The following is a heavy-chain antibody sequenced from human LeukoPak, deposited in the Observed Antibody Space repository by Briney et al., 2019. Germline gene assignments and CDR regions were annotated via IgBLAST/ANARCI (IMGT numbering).Heavy chain of an antibody. CDR1: GFTFGDYA. V-gene: IGHV3-49*04. D-gene: IGHD1-14*01. Sequence: GGSLRLSCAASGFTFGDYAINWVRQAPGKGLEWVGFIKSRSHGATTDYAASVRARFAISRDDSKNTAYLQMYSLETEDTGVYYCLRHYCGNNWFDPWGQGTLVTVSS. CDR2: IKSRSHGATT. CDR3: LRHYCGNNWFDP. J-gene: IGHJ5*02.